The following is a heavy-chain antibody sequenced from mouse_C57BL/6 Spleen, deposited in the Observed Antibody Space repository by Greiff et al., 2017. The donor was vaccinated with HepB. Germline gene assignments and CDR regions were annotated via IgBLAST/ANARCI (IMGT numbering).Heavy chain of an antibody. J-gene: IGHJ2*01. Sequence: VQLQQSGAELMKPGASVKLSCKATGYTFTGYWIEWVKQRPGHGLEWIGEILPGSGSTNYNEKFKGKATFTADTSSNTAYMQLSSLTTEDSAIYYSAIRGLYYDYYYFDYWGQGTTLTVSS. D-gene: IGHD2-4*01. CDR3: AIRGLYYDYYYFDY. CDR1: GYTFTGYW. V-gene: IGHV1-9*01. CDR2: ILPGSGST.